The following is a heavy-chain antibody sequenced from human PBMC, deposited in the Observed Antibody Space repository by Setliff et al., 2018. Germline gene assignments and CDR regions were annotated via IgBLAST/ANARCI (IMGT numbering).Heavy chain of an antibody. D-gene: IGHD3-9*01. V-gene: IGHV1-2*02. Sequence: ASVKVSCKASGYIFRDYYIHWVRQAPGQGLEWMGWINPNGGGREYAEAFQGRVTMTGDTSIRTAFMELSGLTSDDTAVYYCAGPFDVGPYPRPIDGLDLWGQGTRVTV. CDR3: AGPFDVGPYPRPIDGLDL. J-gene: IGHJ3*01. CDR2: INPNGGGR. CDR1: GYIFRDYY.